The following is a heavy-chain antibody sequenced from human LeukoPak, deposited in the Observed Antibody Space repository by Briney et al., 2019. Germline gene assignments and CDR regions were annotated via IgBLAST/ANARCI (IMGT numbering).Heavy chain of an antibody. J-gene: IGHJ4*02. V-gene: IGHV1-2*02. Sequence: ASVKVSCKASGYTFTGYYMHWVRQAPGQGLEWMGWINPNSGGTNYAQKFQGRVTMTRDTSISTAYMELSRLRSDDTAVYYCARVEIVVVITTEYYFDYWGQGTLVTVSS. CDR2: INPNSGGT. CDR3: ARVEIVVVITTEYYFDY. D-gene: IGHD3-22*01. CDR1: GYTFTGYY.